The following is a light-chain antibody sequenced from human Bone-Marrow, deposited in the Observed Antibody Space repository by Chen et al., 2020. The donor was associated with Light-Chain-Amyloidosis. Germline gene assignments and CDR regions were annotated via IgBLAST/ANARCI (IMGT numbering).Light chain of an antibody. CDR1: SSDAGSYNL. Sequence: SALTQPAPVPGSPGQSTTLSCTGTSSDAGSYNLVSWYQQHPGKAPKLMIYEGSKRPSGVSNRFSGSKSGNTASLTISGRQAEDEADYYCCSYAGSSTFAVFGGGTKLTVL. CDR3: CSYAGSSTFAV. V-gene: IGLV2-23*03. CDR2: EGS. J-gene: IGLJ3*02.